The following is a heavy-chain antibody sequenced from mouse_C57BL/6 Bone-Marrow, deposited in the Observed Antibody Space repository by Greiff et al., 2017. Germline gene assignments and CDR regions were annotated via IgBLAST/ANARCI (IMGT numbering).Heavy chain of an antibody. D-gene: IGHD1-1*02. V-gene: IGHV1-69*01. Sequence: QVQLKQPGAELVMPGASVKLSCKASGYTFTSYWMHWVKQRPGQGLEWIGEIDPSDSYTNYNQKFKGKSTLTVDKSSSTAYMQLSSLTSEDSAVYYCARYGHPYYAMDYWGQGTSVTVSS. J-gene: IGHJ4*01. CDR2: IDPSDSYT. CDR1: GYTFTSYW. CDR3: ARYGHPYYAMDY.